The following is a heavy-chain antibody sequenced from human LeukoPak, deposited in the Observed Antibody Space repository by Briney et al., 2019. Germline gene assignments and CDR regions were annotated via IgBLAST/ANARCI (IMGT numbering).Heavy chain of an antibody. CDR3: ARRGYCSGTSCYIFDY. CDR1: GGSISSYY. J-gene: IGHJ4*02. D-gene: IGHD2-2*02. CDR2: IYYSGST. Sequence: SATLSLTCTVSGGSISSYYWSWIRQPPGKGLEWIGYIYYSGSTNYNPSLKSRVTISVDTSKNQFSLKLSSVTAADTAVYYCARRGYCSGTSCYIFDYWGQGTLVTVSS. V-gene: IGHV4-59*08.